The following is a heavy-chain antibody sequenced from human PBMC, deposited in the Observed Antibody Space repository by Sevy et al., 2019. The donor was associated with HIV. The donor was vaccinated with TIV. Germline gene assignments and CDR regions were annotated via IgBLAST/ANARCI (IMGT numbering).Heavy chain of an antibody. CDR1: GYTLNELS. J-gene: IGHJ4*02. CDR3: ATAREYYYESSGYFDY. CDR2: FDPEDGET. V-gene: IGHV1-24*01. Sequence: ASVKVSCKVSGYTLNELSMHWVRQAPGKGLEWMGRFDPEDGETIYAQRFQGRVTMTEDTSTDTAYMELSSLGSEDTAVYYCATAREYYYESSGYFDYWGQGTLVTVSS. D-gene: IGHD3-22*01.